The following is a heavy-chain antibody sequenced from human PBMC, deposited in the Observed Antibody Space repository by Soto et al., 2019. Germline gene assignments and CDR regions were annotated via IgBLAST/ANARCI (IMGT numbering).Heavy chain of an antibody. CDR3: AKMGRAGYDPYSFDS. D-gene: IGHD5-12*01. V-gene: IGHV3-30*18. J-gene: IGHJ4*02. CDR2: ISYDQTTK. Sequence: QVQLVESGGGVVQPGGSLRLSCAASGFAFSDYGMHWVRQAPGKGLEWVAVISYDQTTKYYADSVRGRFTISRDNSKNTMYLLMSGLTTADTAVYYCAKMGRAGYDPYSFDSCGQGTPVTVSS. CDR1: GFAFSDYG.